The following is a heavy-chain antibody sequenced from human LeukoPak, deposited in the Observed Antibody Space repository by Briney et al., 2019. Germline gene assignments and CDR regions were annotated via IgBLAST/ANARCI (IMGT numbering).Heavy chain of an antibody. CDR1: GGTFSSYA. Sequence: SVTVSCKASGGTFSSYAISWVRQAPGQGLEWMGRIIPILGIANYAQKFQGRVTITADKSTSTAYMELSSLRSEDTAVYYCAREMGSGWYVFDYWGQGTLVTVSS. CDR2: IIPILGIA. CDR3: AREMGSGWYVFDY. J-gene: IGHJ4*02. V-gene: IGHV1-69*04. D-gene: IGHD6-19*01.